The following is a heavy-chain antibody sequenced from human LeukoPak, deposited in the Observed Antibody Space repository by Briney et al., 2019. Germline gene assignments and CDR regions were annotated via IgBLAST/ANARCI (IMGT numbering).Heavy chain of an antibody. CDR2: ISGSSNTI. J-gene: IGHJ4*02. Sequence: GGSLRLSCAASGFAFSSYSMNWVRQAPGRGLEWVSYISGSSNTIYYADSVKGRFTISRDNAKNSLYLQMNSLRDEDTAVYYCARVPGDYYGSGSYSLYFDYWGQGTLVTVSS. CDR3: ARVPGDYYGSGSYSLYFDY. V-gene: IGHV3-48*02. CDR1: GFAFSSYS. D-gene: IGHD3-10*01.